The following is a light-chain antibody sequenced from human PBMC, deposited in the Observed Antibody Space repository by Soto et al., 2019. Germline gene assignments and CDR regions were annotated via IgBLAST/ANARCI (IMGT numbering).Light chain of an antibody. CDR2: DVS. J-gene: IGLJ1*01. CDR3: SSYTNSSAPHV. V-gene: IGLV2-14*01. CDR1: SSDVGGYNY. Sequence: QSVLTQPASVSGSPGQSITISCTGTSSDVGGYNYVSWYQQHPGKAPKLMIYDVSNRPSGVSNRFSGSKSGNTASLTISGLQAEDEADYYCSSYTNSSAPHVFGTMTEVTVL.